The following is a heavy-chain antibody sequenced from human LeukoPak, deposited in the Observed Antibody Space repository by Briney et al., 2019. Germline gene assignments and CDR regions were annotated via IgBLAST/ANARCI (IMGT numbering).Heavy chain of an antibody. CDR2: ISSSSVSK. J-gene: IGHJ4*02. V-gene: IGHV3-21*01. D-gene: IGHD2-2*01. CDR1: GFTFSDYN. Sequence: PGGSLRLSCAASGFTFSDYNMNWVRQAPGKGLEWVSFISSSSVSKFYADSVKGRFTISRDNARNSLYLQMNSLRAEDTAVYYCAKGYCSSTSCLKTDWGQGTLVTVSS. CDR3: AKGYCSSTSCLKTD.